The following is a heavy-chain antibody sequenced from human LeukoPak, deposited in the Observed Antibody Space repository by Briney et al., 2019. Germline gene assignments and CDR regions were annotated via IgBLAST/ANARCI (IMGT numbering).Heavy chain of an antibody. CDR2: IIPIFGTA. V-gene: IGHV1-69*05. CDR1: GGTFSSYA. CDR3: ARGDYGDAQSVD. D-gene: IGHD4-17*01. Sequence: SVKVSCKASGGTFSSYAISWVRQAPGQGLEWMGRIIPIFGTANYAQKFQGRVTITTDESTSTAYMELSSLRAEDTAVYYCARGDYGDAQSVDWGQGTLVTVSS. J-gene: IGHJ4*02.